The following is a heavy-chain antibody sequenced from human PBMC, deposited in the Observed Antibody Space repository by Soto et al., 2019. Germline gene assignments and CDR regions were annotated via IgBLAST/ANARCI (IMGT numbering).Heavy chain of an antibody. D-gene: IGHD3-22*01. Sequence: ASVKVSCKASGYPFTTYHLHWVRQAPGQGLEWMGIVYVTGTGTRSAQKFQGRLTMTRDRSTSTVYMELSSLRSEDTAVYYCARDKAYDPDSSGYLPHYFDYWGQGTLVTVSS. CDR3: ARDKAYDPDSSGYLPHYFDY. CDR2: VYVTGTGT. V-gene: IGHV1-46*01. CDR1: GYPFTTYH. J-gene: IGHJ4*02.